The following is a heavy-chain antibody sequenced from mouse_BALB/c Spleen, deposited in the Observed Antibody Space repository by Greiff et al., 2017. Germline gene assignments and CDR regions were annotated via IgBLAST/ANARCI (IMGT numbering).Heavy chain of an antibody. J-gene: IGHJ4*01. CDR1: GYTFTSYW. V-gene: IGHV1-69*02. CDR2: IDPSDSYT. CDR3: ARSSSYAMDY. Sequence: VQLQQPGAELVKPGASVKLSCKASGYTFTSYWMHWVKQRPGQGLEWIGEIDPSDSYTNYNQKFKGKATLTADKSSSTAYMQLSSLTSEDSAVYFCARSSSYAMDYWGQGTSVTVSS.